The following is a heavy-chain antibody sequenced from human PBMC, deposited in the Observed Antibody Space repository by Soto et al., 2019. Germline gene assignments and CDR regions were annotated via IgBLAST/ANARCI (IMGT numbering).Heavy chain of an antibody. CDR2: IYASGSP. CDR1: GGSISVYY. CDR3: ARGVGSSPPQY. Sequence: TLSLTCTIPGGSISVYYGSWIRQTPGQGLEWIGYIYASGSPYYNPSLRSRVTISADTSKNQISLKLTSPTAADTAVYYCARGVGSSPPQYWGRGTLVTVSS. V-gene: IGHV4-59*01. J-gene: IGHJ4*02. D-gene: IGHD1-26*01.